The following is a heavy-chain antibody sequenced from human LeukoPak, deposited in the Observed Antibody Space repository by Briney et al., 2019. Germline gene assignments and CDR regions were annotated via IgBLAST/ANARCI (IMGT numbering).Heavy chain of an antibody. V-gene: IGHV4-61*05. CDR3: ARGDYYYMDV. Sequence: SETLSLTCTVSGDSISSNNRYWGWIRQPPGKGLGWIGYIYYSGSTNYNPSLKSRVTISIDTSKNQFSLKLSSVTAADTAVYYCARGDYYYMDVWGKGTTVTVPS. CDR2: IYYSGST. J-gene: IGHJ6*03. CDR1: GDSISSNNRY.